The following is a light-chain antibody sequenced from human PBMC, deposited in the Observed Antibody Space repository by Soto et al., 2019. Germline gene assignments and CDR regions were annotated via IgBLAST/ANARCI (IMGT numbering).Light chain of an antibody. J-gene: IGLJ2*01. CDR1: SSNIGAGYD. Sequence: QSVLTQPPSVSGAPGQRVTISCTGSSSNIGAGYDVHWYQQLPGTAPKLLIYGNSNRPSGVPDRFSGSKSGTSASLAITGFQAEDEADYYCQPYDSSLSGVVVFGGGTKLTVL. CDR3: QPYDSSLSGVVV. V-gene: IGLV1-40*01. CDR2: GNS.